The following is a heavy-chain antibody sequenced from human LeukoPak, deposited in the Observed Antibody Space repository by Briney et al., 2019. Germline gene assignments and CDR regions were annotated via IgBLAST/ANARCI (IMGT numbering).Heavy chain of an antibody. CDR2: VSGSGGRT. V-gene: IGHV3-23*01. CDR3: ARDKRADCSSTSCSGLGMDV. Sequence: GGSLRLSCAASGFTFNNFDMSWVRQAPGKGLEWVSRVSGSGGRTLYADSVKGRFTISRDNAKNSLYLQMNSLRAEDTAVYYCARDKRADCSSTSCSGLGMDVWGQGTTVTVSS. J-gene: IGHJ6*02. D-gene: IGHD2-2*01. CDR1: GFTFNNFD.